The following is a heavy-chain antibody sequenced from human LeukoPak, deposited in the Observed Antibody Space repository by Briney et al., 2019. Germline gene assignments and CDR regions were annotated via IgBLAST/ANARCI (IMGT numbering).Heavy chain of an antibody. CDR3: ARIYYDFEFDF. D-gene: IGHD3-3*01. J-gene: IGHJ4*02. CDR1: GGSFSGYY. CDR2: INHSGST. V-gene: IGHV4-34*01. Sequence: PSETLSLTCAVYGGSFSGYYWSWIRQPPGKGLEWIGEINHSGSTNYNPSLKSRVTISVDTSKNQFSLTLSSVTAADTAIYYCARIYYDFEFDFWGQGTLVTVSS.